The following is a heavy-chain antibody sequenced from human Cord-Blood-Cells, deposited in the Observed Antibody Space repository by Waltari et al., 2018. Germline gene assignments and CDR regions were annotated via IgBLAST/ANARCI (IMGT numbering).Heavy chain of an antibody. Sequence: QVQLVESGGGVVQPGRSPRLSCAASGFTFSSYGMHWVRQAPAKGLEWVAVIWYDGSNKYYADSVKGRFTISRDNSKNTLYLQMNSLRAEDTAVYYCASLRYGSGSYYYYGMDVWGQGTTVTVSS. J-gene: IGHJ6*02. CDR2: IWYDGSNK. V-gene: IGHV3-33*01. D-gene: IGHD3-10*01. CDR3: ASLRYGSGSYYYYGMDV. CDR1: GFTFSSYG.